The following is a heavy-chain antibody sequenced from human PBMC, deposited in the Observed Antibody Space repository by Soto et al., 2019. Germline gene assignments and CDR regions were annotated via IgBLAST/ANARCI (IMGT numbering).Heavy chain of an antibody. J-gene: IGHJ3*02. Sequence: EVQLVESGGGLVQPGGSLKLSCAASGFTFSGSAMHWVRQASGKGLEWVGRIRSKANSYATAYAASVKGRFTISRDDSRNPAYVQLNSRRTEGTAVYYGTSSYSEWNGGAFDILGQGPMVTVSS. CDR3: TSSYSEWNGGAFDI. CDR1: GFTFSGSA. V-gene: IGHV3-73*02. D-gene: IGHD1-1*01. CDR2: IRSKANSYAT.